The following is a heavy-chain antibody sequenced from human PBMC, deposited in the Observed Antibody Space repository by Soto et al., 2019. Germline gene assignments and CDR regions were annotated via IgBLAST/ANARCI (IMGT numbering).Heavy chain of an antibody. CDR1: GFTFSSYG. D-gene: IGHD3-10*01. CDR2: ISYDGSNK. V-gene: IGHV3-30*18. J-gene: IGHJ6*02. Sequence: QVQLVESGGGVVQPGRSLRLSCAASGFTFSSYGMHWVRQAPGKGLEWVAVISYDGSNKYYADSVKGRFTISRDNSKNTLYLQMNSLRAEDTAVYYCAKDSGVADYYYGMDVWGQGTTVTVSS. CDR3: AKDSGVADYYYGMDV.